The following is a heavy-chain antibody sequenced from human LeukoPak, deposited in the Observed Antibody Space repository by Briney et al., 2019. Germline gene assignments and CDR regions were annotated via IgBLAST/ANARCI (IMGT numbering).Heavy chain of an antibody. J-gene: IGHJ4*02. D-gene: IGHD6-13*01. Sequence: GGSLRLSCAASGFTFSTYGMHWVRQAPGKGLEWVAFIRYDGGNKYSADSVKGRFTISRDNSKNTLYLQMSSLRAEDTAVYYCARVYGSPQQQLGLDYWGQGTLVTVSS. CDR3: ARVYGSPQQQLGLDY. CDR1: GFTFSTYG. V-gene: IGHV3-30*02. CDR2: IRYDGGNK.